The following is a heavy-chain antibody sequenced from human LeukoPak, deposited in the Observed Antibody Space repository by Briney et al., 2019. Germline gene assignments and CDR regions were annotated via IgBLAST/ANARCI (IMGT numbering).Heavy chain of an antibody. CDR3: AREDQYNYGFGAFDY. V-gene: IGHV4-30-4*01. Sequence: SETLSLTCTVSGASISSGDYYWSWLRQPPGKGLEWIGYIYYSGSTYYNPSLKSRVTITEDTSKNQFSLKLNSVTVADTAVYYCAREDQYNYGFGAFDYWGQGTLVTVSS. CDR1: GASISSGDYY. CDR2: IYYSGST. D-gene: IGHD5-18*01. J-gene: IGHJ4*02.